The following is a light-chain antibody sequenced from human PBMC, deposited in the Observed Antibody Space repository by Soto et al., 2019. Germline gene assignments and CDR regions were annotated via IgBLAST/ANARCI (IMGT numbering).Light chain of an antibody. CDR2: DVS. V-gene: IGLV2-11*01. CDR1: SSDVGDYNS. J-gene: IGLJ1*01. CDR3: CSYVGSYSYV. Sequence: QSALTQPRSVSGSPGQSVTVSCIGTSSDVGDYNSVSWYQQHPGKAHKLMIYDVSKRPSGVPDRFSGSKSGNTASLTISGLQAEDEADYYCCSYVGSYSYVFGIGTKLTVL.